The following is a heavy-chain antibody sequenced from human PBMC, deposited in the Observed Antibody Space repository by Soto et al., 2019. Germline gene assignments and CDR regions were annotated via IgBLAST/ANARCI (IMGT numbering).Heavy chain of an antibody. CDR3: ARGYCSGGSCYPFDY. CDR2: IKSKTDGGTT. J-gene: IGHJ4*02. V-gene: IGHV3-15*07. D-gene: IGHD2-15*01. CDR1: GFAFSNAW. Sequence: PGGSLRLSCAASGFAFSNAWMNWVRQAPGKGLEWVGRIKSKTDGGTTDYAAPVKGRFTISRDDSKNTLYLQMSSLRSEDTAVYYCARGYCSGGSCYPFDYWGQGTLVTVSS.